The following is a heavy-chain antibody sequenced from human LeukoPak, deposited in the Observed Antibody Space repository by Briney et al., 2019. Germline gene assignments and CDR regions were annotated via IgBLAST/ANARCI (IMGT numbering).Heavy chain of an antibody. CDR1: CNNSTNSW. J-gene: IGHJ4*02. D-gene: IGHD6-19*01. Sequence: TPSWDACNNSTNSWNDWGPQIPGQGVEWMGMIYPDYSDTRYSPSFRGQVTISVDQSISTAHLQWSRRKASDTAMYYCASLPRGSSGWNYFDYWGQGTLVTVSS. V-gene: IGHV5-51*01. CDR2: IYPDYSDT. CDR3: ASLPRGSSGWNYFDY.